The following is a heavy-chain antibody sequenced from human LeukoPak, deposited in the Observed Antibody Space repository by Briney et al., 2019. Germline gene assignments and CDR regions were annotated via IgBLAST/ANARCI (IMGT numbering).Heavy chain of an antibody. D-gene: IGHD6-13*01. CDR3: ARDKMLVPPFYYYYGMDV. J-gene: IGHJ6*02. V-gene: IGHV4-61*02. CDR1: GGSISSSSYY. CDR2: IYTSGST. Sequence: PSETLSLTCTVSGGSISSSSYYWSWIRQPAGKGLEWIGRIYTSGSTNYNPSLKSRVTMSVDTSKNQFSLKLSSVTAADTAVYYCARDKMLVPPFYYYYGMDVWGQGTTVTVSS.